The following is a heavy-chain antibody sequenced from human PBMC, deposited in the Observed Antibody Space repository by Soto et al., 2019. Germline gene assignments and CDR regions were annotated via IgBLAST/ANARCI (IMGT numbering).Heavy chain of an antibody. CDR3: ARVLAVADRYYYYGMDV. CDR2: INPNSGGT. D-gene: IGHD6-19*01. Sequence: ASVKVSCKASGYTFTGYYMHWVRQAPGQGLEWMGWINPNSGGTNYAQKFQGRVTMTRDTSISTAYMGLSRLRSDDTAVYYCARVLAVADRYYYYGMDVWGQGTTVTVSS. CDR1: GYTFTGYY. V-gene: IGHV1-2*02. J-gene: IGHJ6*02.